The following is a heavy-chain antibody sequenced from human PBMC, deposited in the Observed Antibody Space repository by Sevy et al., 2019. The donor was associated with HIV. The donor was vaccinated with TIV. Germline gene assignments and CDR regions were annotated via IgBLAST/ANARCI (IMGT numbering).Heavy chain of an antibody. Sequence: SLRLSCAASGFTFDDYAMHWVRQAPGKGLEWVSGISWNSGSIGYADSVKGRFTISRDNAKNSLYLQMNSLRAEDTALYYCAKDPLYSGSYSYFQHWGQGTLVTVSS. J-gene: IGHJ1*01. V-gene: IGHV3-9*01. D-gene: IGHD1-26*01. CDR1: GFTFDDYA. CDR3: AKDPLYSGSYSYFQH. CDR2: ISWNSGSI.